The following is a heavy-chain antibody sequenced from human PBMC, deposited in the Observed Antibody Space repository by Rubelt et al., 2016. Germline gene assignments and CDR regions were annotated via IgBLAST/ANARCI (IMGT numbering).Heavy chain of an antibody. V-gene: IGHV3-33*01. CDR1: GFTFSSYG. J-gene: IGHJ4*02. CDR3: ARDGNDCISTSCYTGFDY. CDR2: IWDDGSNK. D-gene: IGHD2-2*02. Sequence: GFTFSSYGMHWVRQAPGKGLEWVAFIWDDGSNKYYADSVKGRFTISRDNSKNTLYLQMNSLRAEDTAVYYCARDGNDCISTSCYTGFDYWGQGTLVTVSS.